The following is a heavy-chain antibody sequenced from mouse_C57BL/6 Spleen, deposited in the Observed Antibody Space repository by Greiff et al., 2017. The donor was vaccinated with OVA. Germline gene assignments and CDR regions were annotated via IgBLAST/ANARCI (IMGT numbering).Heavy chain of an antibody. V-gene: IGHV14-4*01. CDR2: IDPENGDT. CDR3: TTYDSCAY. Sequence: DVKLQESGAELVRPGASVKLSCTASGFNIKDDYMHWVKQRPEQGLEWIGWIDPENGDTEYASKFQGKATITADTSSNTAYLQLSSLTSEDTAVYYCTTYDSCAYWGQGTLVTVSA. CDR1: GFNIKDDY. D-gene: IGHD2-4*01. J-gene: IGHJ3*01.